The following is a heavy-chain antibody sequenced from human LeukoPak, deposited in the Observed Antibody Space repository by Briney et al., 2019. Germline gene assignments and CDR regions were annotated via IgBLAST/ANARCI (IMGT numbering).Heavy chain of an antibody. J-gene: IGHJ6*02. Sequence: GGSLRLSCAASGFTFSDYNMNWVRQAPGKGLEWVSYITNGGSTIHHADSVKGRFTISRDNSKKTLYLQMNSLRAEDTAVYYCARSIGLTGGGVDVWGQGTTVTVSS. CDR3: ARSIGLTGGGVDV. V-gene: IGHV3-11*01. CDR1: GFTFSDYN. D-gene: IGHD3-9*01. CDR2: ITNGGSTI.